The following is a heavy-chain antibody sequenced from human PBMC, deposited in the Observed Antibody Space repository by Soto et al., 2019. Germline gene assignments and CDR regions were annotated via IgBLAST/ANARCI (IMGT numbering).Heavy chain of an antibody. CDR3: AHSPDYGDAADV. CDR2: IYWDDDK. D-gene: IGHD4-17*01. V-gene: IGHV2-5*02. J-gene: IGHJ6*02. CDR1: GFSLSTSGVG. Sequence: QITLKESGPTLVKPTQTLTLTCTFSGFSLSTSGVGVGWIRQPPGKALEWLALIYWDDDKRYSPSLKSRLIIIKVXSKNQVVLTMTNMDPVDTATYYCAHSPDYGDAADVWGQGTTVTVSS.